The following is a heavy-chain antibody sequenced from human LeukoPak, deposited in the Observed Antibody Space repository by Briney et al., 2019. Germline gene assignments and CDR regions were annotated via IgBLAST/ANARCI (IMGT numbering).Heavy chain of an antibody. D-gene: IGHD3-10*01. Sequence: TGGSLRLSCAASGFTFSTYSMNWVRQAPGKGLEWVSSISSSSSYIYYADSVKGRFTISRDNAKNSLYLQMNSLRAEGTALYYCARDERFGESPYYFDYWGQGTLVTVSS. J-gene: IGHJ4*02. V-gene: IGHV3-21*04. CDR2: ISSSSSYI. CDR3: ARDERFGESPYYFDY. CDR1: GFTFSTYS.